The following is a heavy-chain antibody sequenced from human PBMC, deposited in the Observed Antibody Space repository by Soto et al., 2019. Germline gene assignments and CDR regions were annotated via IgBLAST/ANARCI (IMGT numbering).Heavy chain of an antibody. J-gene: IGHJ6*02. CDR1: GYTFTSYD. Sequence: ASVKVSCKASGYTFTSYDINWVRQATGQGLEWMGWMNPNSGNTGYAQKFQGRVTMTRNTSISTAYMELSSLRSEDTAVYYCASGIQLWLPRPYYGMDVWGQGTTVTVSS. CDR2: MNPNSGNT. CDR3: ASGIQLWLPRPYYGMDV. V-gene: IGHV1-8*01. D-gene: IGHD5-18*01.